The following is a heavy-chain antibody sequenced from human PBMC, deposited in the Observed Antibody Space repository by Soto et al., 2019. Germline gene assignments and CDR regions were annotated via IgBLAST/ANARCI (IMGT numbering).Heavy chain of an antibody. D-gene: IGHD6-6*01. CDR1: GFTFSSYA. CDR3: AKDQYSSSSLYYFDY. CDR2: ISGSGGST. Sequence: GSLRLSCAASGFTFSSYAMSWVRQAPGKGLEWVSAISGSGGSTYYADSVKGRFTISRDNSKNTLYLQMNSLRAEDTAVYYCAKDQYSSSSLYYFDYWGQGTLVTVSS. V-gene: IGHV3-23*01. J-gene: IGHJ4*02.